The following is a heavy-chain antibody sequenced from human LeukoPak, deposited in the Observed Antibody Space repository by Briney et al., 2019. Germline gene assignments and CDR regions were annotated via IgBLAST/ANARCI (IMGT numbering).Heavy chain of an antibody. V-gene: IGHV3-7*01. CDR2: KKEDGSEN. J-gene: IGHJ4*02. Sequence: GGSLSLSCAASGFTFSSYWVSWVRQARGKGREGVANKKEDGSENYYVESVKGQFTISRDNAKNSRYLQMHRLRAEDTAVYYCARHQFEYSSSSPFFDYWGQGTLVTVSS. D-gene: IGHD6-6*01. CDR1: GFTFSSYW. CDR3: ARHQFEYSSSSPFFDY.